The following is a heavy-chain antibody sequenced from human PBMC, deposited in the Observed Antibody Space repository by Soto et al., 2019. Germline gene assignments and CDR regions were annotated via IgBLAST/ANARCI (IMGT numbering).Heavy chain of an antibody. CDR2: ISGSGGST. V-gene: IGHV3-23*01. D-gene: IGHD5-18*01. CDR1: GFTFSSYA. CDR3: AKGHGYSYGYFDY. J-gene: IGHJ4*02. Sequence: TGGSLRLSCAASGFTFSSYAMSWVRQAPGKGLEWVSAISGSGGSTYYADSVKGRFTISRDNSKNTLYLQMNSLRAEDTAVYYCAKGHGYSYGYFDYWGQGTLVTVSS.